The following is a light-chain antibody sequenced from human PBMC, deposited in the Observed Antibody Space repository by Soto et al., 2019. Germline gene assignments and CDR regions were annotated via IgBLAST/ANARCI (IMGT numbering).Light chain of an antibody. Sequence: EIVMSQSPATLSVSPGERATLSCRASQSVRNNLAWYQQRPGQAPRLLMYGASTRPSGIPARFTGGGSGTDFTLTITGLQSEDFAVYYCQQYDSYMVAFGQGTKVEI. CDR3: QQYDSYMVA. CDR1: QSVRNN. V-gene: IGKV3-15*01. J-gene: IGKJ2*01. CDR2: GAS.